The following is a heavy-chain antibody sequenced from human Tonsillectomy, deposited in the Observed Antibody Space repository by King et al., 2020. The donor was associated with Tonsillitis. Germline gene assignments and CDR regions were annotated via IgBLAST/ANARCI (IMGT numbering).Heavy chain of an antibody. V-gene: IGHV3-7*01. CDR3: ARDSSPALSGTWYDAFDI. J-gene: IGHJ3*02. CDR1: GFNFGAFW. D-gene: IGHD2-15*01. CDR2: IKRDGSQT. Sequence: EVQLVESRGGLVQPGGSLRLSCAASGFNFGAFWLTWVRQAPGKGLEWVANIKRDGSQTHYLDSVKGRFTVSRDNAKNSLYLQMNSLRAEDTAVYYCARDSSPALSGTWYDAFDIWGQGTMVTVSS.